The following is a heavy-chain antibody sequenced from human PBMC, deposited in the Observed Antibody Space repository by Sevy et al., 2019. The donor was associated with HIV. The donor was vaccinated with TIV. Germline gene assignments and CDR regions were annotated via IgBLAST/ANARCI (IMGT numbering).Heavy chain of an antibody. J-gene: IGHJ4*02. CDR1: GGSINSYF. CDR2: VYDSGNS. Sequence: SETLSLTCAVSGGSINSYFWSWIRQSPGKGLEWIGYVYDSGNSEYNPSLRSRVTISVDTSKKQFSLKLSSVTAADTAVYYCARGGGIYYDSRGFHPQYYFDSWGQGTLVTVSS. CDR3: ARGGGIYYDSRGFHPQYYFDS. D-gene: IGHD3-22*01. V-gene: IGHV4-59*01.